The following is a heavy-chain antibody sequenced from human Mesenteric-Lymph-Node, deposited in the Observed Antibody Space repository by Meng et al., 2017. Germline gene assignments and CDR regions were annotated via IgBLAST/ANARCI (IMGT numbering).Heavy chain of an antibody. V-gene: IGHV3-48*03. CDR3: ARVRRGYSPNAFDI. D-gene: IGHD5-18*01. Sequence: GESLKISCAASGFTFSSYEMNWVRQAPGKGLEWVSYISSSGSTIYYADSVKGRFTISRDNAKNSLYLQMNSLRAEDTAVYYCARVRRGYSPNAFDIWGQGTMVTVSS. J-gene: IGHJ3*02. CDR2: ISSSGSTI. CDR1: GFTFSSYE.